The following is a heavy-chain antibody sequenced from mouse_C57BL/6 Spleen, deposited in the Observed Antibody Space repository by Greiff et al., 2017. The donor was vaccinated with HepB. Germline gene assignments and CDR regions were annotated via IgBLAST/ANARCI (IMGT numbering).Heavy chain of an antibody. CDR1: GYTFTDYN. J-gene: IGHJ4*01. Sequence: VQLQQSGPELVKPGASVKMSCKASGYTFTDYNMHWVKQSHGKSLEWIGYINPNNGGTSYNQKFKGKATLTVNKSSSTAYMELRSLTSEDSAVYYCARLGSSNYYAMDYWGQGTSVTVSS. CDR2: INPNNGGT. V-gene: IGHV1-22*01. CDR3: ARLGSSNYYAMDY. D-gene: IGHD1-1*01.